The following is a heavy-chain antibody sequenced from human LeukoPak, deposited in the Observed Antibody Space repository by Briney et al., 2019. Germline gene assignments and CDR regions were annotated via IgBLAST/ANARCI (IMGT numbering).Heavy chain of an antibody. CDR2: IYYSGST. CDR1: GGSFSGYY. V-gene: IGHV4-59*01. Sequence: SETLSLTCAVYGGSFSGYYWSWIRQPPGKGLEWIGYIYYSGSTNYNPSLKSRVTISVDTSKNQFSLKLSSVTAADTAVYYCARDELGSGWYYGAFDIWGQGTMVTVSS. CDR3: ARDELGSGWYYGAFDI. J-gene: IGHJ3*02. D-gene: IGHD6-19*01.